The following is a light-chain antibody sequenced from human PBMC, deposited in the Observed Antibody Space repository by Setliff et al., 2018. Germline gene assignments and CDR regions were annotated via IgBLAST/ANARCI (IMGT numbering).Light chain of an antibody. CDR1: QSISIY. CDR3: QQSYDHLPT. CDR2: SAS. V-gene: IGKV1-39*01. Sequence: DINVTQSPSSLSAFVGDRVTIICRSSQSISIYLNWYQQRSGLAPRLLISSASTLQSGVPSRFSGSGSGTVFALSITNLQPEDFATYICQQSYDHLPTFGQGTRLEIK. J-gene: IGKJ5*01.